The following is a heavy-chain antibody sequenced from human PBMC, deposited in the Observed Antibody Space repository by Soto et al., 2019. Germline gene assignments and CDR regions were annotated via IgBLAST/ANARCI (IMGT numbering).Heavy chain of an antibody. CDR3: ARHYWGYDPSGYYGY. J-gene: IGHJ4*02. CDR1: GASIRSSNFY. D-gene: IGHD3-22*01. CDR2: IYYRGST. V-gene: IGHV4-39*01. Sequence: QLQLQESGPGLGKPSETLSLTCTVSGASIRSSNFYWGWIRQPPGKGLEWIGNIYYRGSTYYNPSLNLRVAVSADTSKNHVSLKLTSVTAADTAVYFCARHYWGYDPSGYYGYWVQGTRGTVSA.